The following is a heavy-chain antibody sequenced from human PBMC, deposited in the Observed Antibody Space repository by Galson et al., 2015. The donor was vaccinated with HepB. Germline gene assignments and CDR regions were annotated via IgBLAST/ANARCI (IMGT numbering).Heavy chain of an antibody. Sequence: SLRLSCAGSGFRFEDDAIHWVRQAPGKGLEWVSGISWNSGDIGYADSVKGRVTISSDNAKNSLSLQMNSLRPEDTALYYCAKDIALSTNLAAGFDIWGRGTRVVVSS. CDR2: ISWNSGDI. CDR3: AKDIALSTNLAAGFDI. D-gene: IGHD2-2*01. V-gene: IGHV3-9*01. CDR1: GFRFEDDA. J-gene: IGHJ3*02.